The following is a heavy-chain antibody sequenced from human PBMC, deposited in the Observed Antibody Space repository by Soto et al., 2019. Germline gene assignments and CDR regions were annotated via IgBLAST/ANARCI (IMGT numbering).Heavy chain of an antibody. CDR1: GVSISSGGYY. CDR2: IYYSGST. J-gene: IGHJ5*02. CDR3: ARDKSNVYYYDSSPGGFDP. D-gene: IGHD3-22*01. Sequence: PSETLSLTCTVSGVSISSGGYYWSWIRQHPGKGLEWIGYIYYSGSTYYNPSLKSRVTISVDTSKNQFSLKLSSVTAADTAVYYCARDKSNVYYYDSSPGGFDPWGQGTLVTVSS. V-gene: IGHV4-31*03.